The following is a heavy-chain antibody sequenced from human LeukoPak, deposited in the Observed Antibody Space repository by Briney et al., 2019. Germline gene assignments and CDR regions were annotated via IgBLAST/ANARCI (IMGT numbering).Heavy chain of an antibody. J-gene: IGHJ3*02. CDR3: AREDIVVVPAAIAAFDI. CDR2: INHSGST. Sequence: PSETLSLTCAVYGGSFSGYYWSWIRQPPGKGLEWIGEINHSGSTNYNPSLKSRVTTSVDTSKNQFSLKLSSVTAADTAVYYCAREDIVVVPAAIAAFDIWGQGTMVTVSS. V-gene: IGHV4-34*01. CDR1: GGSFSGYY. D-gene: IGHD2-2*01.